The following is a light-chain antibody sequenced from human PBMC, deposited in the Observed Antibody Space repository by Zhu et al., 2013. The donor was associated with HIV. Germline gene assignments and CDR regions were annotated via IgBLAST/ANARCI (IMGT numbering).Light chain of an antibody. Sequence: DIQMTQSPSTLSASVGDRVTITCRASQSISTSLAWYHHKPGKAPNLLIYKASSLESGVPSRFSGSGSGTEFTLTISSLQSGDFASYFCQQYNKWPQTFGQGTKLEIK. CDR1: QSISTS. CDR2: KAS. J-gene: IGKJ2*01. CDR3: QQYNKWPQT. V-gene: IGKV1-5*03.